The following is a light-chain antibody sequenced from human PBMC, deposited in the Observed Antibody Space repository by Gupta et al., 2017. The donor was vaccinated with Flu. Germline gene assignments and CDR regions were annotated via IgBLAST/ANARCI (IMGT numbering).Light chain of an antibody. V-gene: IGKV1-17*01. CDR2: AAS. CDR3: LQHNSYPRT. J-gene: IGKJ1*01. Sequence: DIQMTQSPSSLSASVGDRVTITCRASQAIGTDLGWYQQKPGKAPKRLIYAASSLQSGVPSRFSGSGSRTECTLTITSLQSEDLATYYCLQHNSYPRTFGQGTKVEIK. CDR1: QAIGTD.